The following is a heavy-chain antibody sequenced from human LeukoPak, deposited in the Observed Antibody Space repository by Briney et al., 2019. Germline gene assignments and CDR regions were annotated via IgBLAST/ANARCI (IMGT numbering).Heavy chain of an antibody. CDR2: IYSGAGT. V-gene: IGHV3-66*02. Sequence: PGGSLRLSCAASGFTVSSHYMSWVRQAPGKGLEGVSVIYSGAGTSYADSVQGRFTISRDNSKNTLYLQMNSLRVEDTAVYYCAGDRGFSSSWRLLVYWGQGTLVTVSS. CDR3: AGDRGFSSSWRLLVY. J-gene: IGHJ4*02. CDR1: GFTVSSHY. D-gene: IGHD6-13*01.